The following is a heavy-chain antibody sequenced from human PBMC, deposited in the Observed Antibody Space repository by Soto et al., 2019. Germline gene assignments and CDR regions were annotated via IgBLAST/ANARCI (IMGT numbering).Heavy chain of an antibody. CDR1: GFTFSTYP. Sequence: EAQLSESGGGLVQPGGSLRLSCAASGFTFSTYPMSWVRQAPGKGLEWVSGISGSGISTYYADSVKGRFTISSDNSKNTVFLQMNSLRAEDTAVYYCAKPPVITASYYYYDMDVWGQGTTVTVSS. CDR3: AKPPVITASYYYYDMDV. CDR2: ISGSGIST. D-gene: IGHD4-4*01. J-gene: IGHJ6*02. V-gene: IGHV3-23*01.